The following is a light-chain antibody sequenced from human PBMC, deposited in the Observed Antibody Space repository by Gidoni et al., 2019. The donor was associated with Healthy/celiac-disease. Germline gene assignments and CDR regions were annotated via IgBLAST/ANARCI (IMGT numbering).Light chain of an antibody. V-gene: IGKV3-15*01. J-gene: IGKJ5*01. CDR1: QSVSSN. CDR2: GAS. CDR3: QQYNNWPAST. Sequence: EIVMTQSPATLSVSPGERATLSCRASQSVSSNLAWYQQKPGQAPRLLIYGASTRATGIPARFSGRGSGTEFTLTISSLQSEDFAVYYCQQYNNWPASTFGQGTRLEIK.